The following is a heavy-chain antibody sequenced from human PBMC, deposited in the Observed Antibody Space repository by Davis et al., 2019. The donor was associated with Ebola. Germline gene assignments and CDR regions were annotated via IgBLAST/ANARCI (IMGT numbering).Heavy chain of an antibody. D-gene: IGHD6-19*01. CDR3: ARGGAVAGTFDY. J-gene: IGHJ4*02. CDR1: GFTFSGFW. CDR2: IKQDGSQK. V-gene: IGHV3-7*03. Sequence: GESLKISCAASGFTFSGFWMSWVRQAPGKGLEWVANIKQDGSQKYYVDSVKGRCTISTDNAKNSLYLQMNSLRAEDTAVYYCARGGAVAGTFDYWGQGTLVTVSS.